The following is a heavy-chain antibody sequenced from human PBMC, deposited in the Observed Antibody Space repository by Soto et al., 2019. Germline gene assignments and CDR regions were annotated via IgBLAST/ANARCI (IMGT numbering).Heavy chain of an antibody. Sequence: GGSLRLSCAASGFTFSSYGMHWVRQAPGKGLEWVAVISYDGSNKYYADSVKGRFTISRDNSKNTLYLQMNSLRAEDTAVYYCARATVYDSFDYWGQGTLITV. D-gene: IGHD5-12*01. J-gene: IGHJ4*02. V-gene: IGHV3-30*03. CDR3: ARATVYDSFDY. CDR2: ISYDGSNK. CDR1: GFTFSSYG.